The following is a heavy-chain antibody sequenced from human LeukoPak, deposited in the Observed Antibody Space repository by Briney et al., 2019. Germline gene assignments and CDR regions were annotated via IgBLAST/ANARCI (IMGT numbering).Heavy chain of an antibody. CDR1: GFTFSSYS. CDR2: ISSSSSTI. D-gene: IGHD3-22*01. Sequence: GGSLRLSCAASGFTFSSYSMNWVRQAPGKGLEWVSYISSSSSTIYYADSVKGRFTISRDNAKNSLYLQMNSLRAEDTAVYYCARGPKAYYFDSSGYVFDYWGQGTLVTVSS. J-gene: IGHJ4*02. CDR3: ARGPKAYYFDSSGYVFDY. V-gene: IGHV3-48*01.